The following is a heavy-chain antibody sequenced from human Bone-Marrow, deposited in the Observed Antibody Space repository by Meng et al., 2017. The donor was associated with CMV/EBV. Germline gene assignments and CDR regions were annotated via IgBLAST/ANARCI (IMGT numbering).Heavy chain of an antibody. D-gene: IGHD2-2*02. CDR3: ARDEVVPAAIMGYNWNYIDY. CDR1: GFTFSSYA. Sequence: GGSLRLSCAASGFTFSSYAMHWVRQAPGKGLEWVAVISYDGSNKYYADSVKGRFTISRDNSKSTLYLQMNSLRAEDTAVYYCARDEVVPAAIMGYNWNYIDYWGQGTLVTVSS. J-gene: IGHJ4*02. CDR2: ISYDGSNK. V-gene: IGHV3-30*04.